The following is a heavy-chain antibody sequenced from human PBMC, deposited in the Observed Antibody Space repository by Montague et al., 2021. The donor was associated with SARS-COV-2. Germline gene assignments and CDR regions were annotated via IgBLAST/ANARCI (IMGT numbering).Heavy chain of an antibody. CDR1: GGSISTGRYF. CDR3: TSGGSKFGSEFDY. Sequence: TLSLTCTVSGGSISTGRYFWSWIRQPAGKGLEWIGRISTSGSTHYSPSLKSRVTISVDTSKNQFSLKLDSMTAADTALYYCTSGGSKFGSEFDYWGQGTRGPVSS. D-gene: IGHD3-10*01. J-gene: IGHJ4*02. V-gene: IGHV4-61*02. CDR2: ISTSGST.